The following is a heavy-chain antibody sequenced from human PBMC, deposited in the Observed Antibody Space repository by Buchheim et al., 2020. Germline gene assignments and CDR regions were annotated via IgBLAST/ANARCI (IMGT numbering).Heavy chain of an antibody. D-gene: IGHD4-17*01. CDR2: IYYSGST. J-gene: IGHJ4*02. CDR1: GGPISSYY. CDR3: ARQNYGDYFDY. Sequence: QVQLQESGPGLVKPSETLSLTCTVSGGPISSYYWSWIRQPPGKGLEWIGYIYYSGSTNYNPSLKSRVTISVDTSKNQFSLKLSSVTAADTAVYYCARQNYGDYFDYWGQGTL. V-gene: IGHV4-59*08.